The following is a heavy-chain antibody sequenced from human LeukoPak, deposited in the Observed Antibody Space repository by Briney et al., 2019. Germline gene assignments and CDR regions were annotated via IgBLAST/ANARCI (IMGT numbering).Heavy chain of an antibody. D-gene: IGHD3-16*01. J-gene: IGHJ3*02. V-gene: IGHV3-48*03. CDR2: ISSSSTTI. Sequence: GGSLRLFCAASGFTFSSYELYWVRQAPGKGLEWISYISSSSTTIKYADSVRGRFTISRDDAGESLYLQMNSLRAEDTAIYYCGASRQYVGAFDIWGQGTLVTVSS. CDR1: GFTFSSYE. CDR3: GASRQYVGAFDI.